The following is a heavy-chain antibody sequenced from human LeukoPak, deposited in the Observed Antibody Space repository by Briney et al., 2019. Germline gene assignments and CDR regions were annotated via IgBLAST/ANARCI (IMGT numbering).Heavy chain of an antibody. J-gene: IGHJ4*02. D-gene: IGHD2-15*01. V-gene: IGHV3-21*01. Sequence: GGSLRLSCAASGFTFTKYNMNWFRQALGKGLEWVSSISCNCFYINYADSVKGRFTISRDNSKNTLYLQMNSLRAEDTAVYYCAKDQSRVVVAATLDSWGQGTLVTVSS. CDR1: GFTFTKYN. CDR3: AKDQSRVVVAATLDS. CDR2: ISCNCFYI.